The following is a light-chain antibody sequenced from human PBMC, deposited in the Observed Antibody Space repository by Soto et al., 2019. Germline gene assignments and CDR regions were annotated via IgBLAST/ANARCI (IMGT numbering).Light chain of an antibody. CDR3: QQLNSYPRT. J-gene: IGKJ1*01. V-gene: IGKV1-9*01. Sequence: DIQLTQSPSFLSASVGDRVTITCRASQAINSYLAWYQQKPGKAPQLLIYAASTLQSAVPSRFSGGGSGTEFTLKISSLQHEDVATYYCQQLNSYPRTFGQGTKVEF. CDR1: QAINSY. CDR2: AAS.